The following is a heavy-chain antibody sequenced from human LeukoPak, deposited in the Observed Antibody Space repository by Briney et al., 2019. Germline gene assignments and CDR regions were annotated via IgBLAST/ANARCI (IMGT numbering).Heavy chain of an antibody. CDR2: FDPEDGET. CDR3: ATGPPRVAVAGLFDY. D-gene: IGHD6-19*01. V-gene: IGHV1-24*01. J-gene: IGHJ4*02. CDR1: GYTLTELS. Sequence: GASVKVSCKVSGYTLTELSMHWVRQAPGKGLEWMGGFDPEDGETIYAQKFQGRVTMTEDTSTDTAYMELSSLRSEDTAVYYCATGPPRVAVAGLFDYWGQGTPVTVSS.